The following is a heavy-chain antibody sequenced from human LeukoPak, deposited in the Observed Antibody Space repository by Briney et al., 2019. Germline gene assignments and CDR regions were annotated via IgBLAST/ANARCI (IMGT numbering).Heavy chain of an antibody. CDR3: ARGSHYYDSSGYYFDY. CDR1: GFTFSSYA. V-gene: IGHV3-30-3*01. D-gene: IGHD3-22*01. J-gene: IGHJ4*02. CDR2: KSYDGSNK. Sequence: GGSLRLSCAASGFTFSSYAMHWVRQAPGKGLEWVAVKSYDGSNKYYADSVKGRFTISRDNSKNTLYLQMNSLRAEDTAVYYCARGSHYYDSSGYYFDYWGQGTLVTVSS.